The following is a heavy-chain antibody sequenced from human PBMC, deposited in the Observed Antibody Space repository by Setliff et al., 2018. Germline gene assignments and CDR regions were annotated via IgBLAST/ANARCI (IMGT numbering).Heavy chain of an antibody. D-gene: IGHD6-13*01. CDR3: ARAGSAAAGRKGIFEY. Sequence: GASVKVSCKASGYSFNSYYMHWVRQAPGQGLEWMGIINPGGGSSSSTEKFQGRVTMTRDTSASTVYMEMGNLTSDDTAVYYCARAGSAAAGRKGIFEYWGRGSLVTVSS. CDR2: INPGGGSS. CDR1: GYSFNSYY. J-gene: IGHJ4*02. V-gene: IGHV1-46*02.